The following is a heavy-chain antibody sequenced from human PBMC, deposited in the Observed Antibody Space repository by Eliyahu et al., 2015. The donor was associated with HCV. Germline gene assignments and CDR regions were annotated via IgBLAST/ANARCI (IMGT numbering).Heavy chain of an antibody. V-gene: IGHV3-33*01. D-gene: IGHD6-13*01. Sequence: SGYGMHWVRQAPGKGLEWVAVIWYDGSNKYYADSVKGRFTISRDNSKNMLYLQMNSLRAEDTAVYYCAREGLATAPAITQDFWGQGTLVTVSS. CDR3: AREGLATAPAITQDF. J-gene: IGHJ4*02. CDR1: SGYG. CDR2: IWYDGSNK.